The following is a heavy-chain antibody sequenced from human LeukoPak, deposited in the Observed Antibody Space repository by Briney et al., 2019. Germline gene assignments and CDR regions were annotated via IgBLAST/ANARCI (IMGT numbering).Heavy chain of an antibody. CDR2: FDPEDGET. CDR1: GYTLTELS. V-gene: IGHV1-24*01. CDR3: AREGEMATIRPRPGKFDY. J-gene: IGHJ4*02. D-gene: IGHD5-24*01. Sequence: VASVKVSCKVSGYTLTELSMHWVRQAPGKGLEWMGGFDPEDGETIYAQKFQGRVTMTEDTSTDTAYMELSSLRSEDTAVYYCAREGEMATIRPRPGKFDYWGQGTLVTVSS.